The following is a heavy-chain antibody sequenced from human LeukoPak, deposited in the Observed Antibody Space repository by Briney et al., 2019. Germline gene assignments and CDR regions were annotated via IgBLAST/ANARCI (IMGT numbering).Heavy chain of an antibody. CDR1: GGSISGYY. CDR3: ARDGYDILTGKDRGFDY. V-gene: IGHV4-4*07. Sequence: SETLSLTCTVSGGSISGYYWSWIRQPAGKGLEWIGRIYTSGSTNYNPSLKSRVTMSVDTSKNQFSLKLSSVTAADTAVYYCARDGYDILTGKDRGFDYWGQGTLVTVSS. D-gene: IGHD3-9*01. J-gene: IGHJ4*02. CDR2: IYTSGST.